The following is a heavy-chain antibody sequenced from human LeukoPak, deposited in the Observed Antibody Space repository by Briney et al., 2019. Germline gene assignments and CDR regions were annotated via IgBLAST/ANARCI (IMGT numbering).Heavy chain of an antibody. D-gene: IGHD6-19*01. CDR3: ARVGGTGWYFFDS. CDR1: GFTFSSYW. Sequence: SGGSLRLSCAASGFTFSSYWMSWVRQAPGKGREWVANIKEDGGEKNYMDSVKGRFTISRDNAKNSLYLQINSLRADDTAVYYCARVGGTGWYFFDSWGQGTLVTVSS. CDR2: IKEDGGEK. V-gene: IGHV3-7*01. J-gene: IGHJ4*02.